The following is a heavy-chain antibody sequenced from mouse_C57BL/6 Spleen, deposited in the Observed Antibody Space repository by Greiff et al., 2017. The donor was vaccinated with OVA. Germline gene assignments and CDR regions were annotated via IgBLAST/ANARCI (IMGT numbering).Heavy chain of an antibody. D-gene: IGHD1-1*01. CDR3: ASPYYGSSYGGFAY. J-gene: IGHJ3*01. CDR2: INPNNGGT. CDR1: GYTFTDYN. V-gene: IGHV1-22*01. Sequence: VQLQQSGPELVKPGASVKMSCKASGYTFTDYNMHWVKQSHGKSLEWIGYINPNNGGTSYKQKFKGKATLTVNKSSSTAYMELRSLTSEDSAVYYCASPYYGSSYGGFAYWGQGTLVTVSA.